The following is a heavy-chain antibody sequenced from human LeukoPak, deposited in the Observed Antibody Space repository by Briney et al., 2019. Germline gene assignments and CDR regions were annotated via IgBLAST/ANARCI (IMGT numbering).Heavy chain of an antibody. CDR1: GFTFSSYS. V-gene: IGHV3-21*01. Sequence: GGSLRLSCAASGFTFSSYSMNWVRRAPGKGLEWVSSISSSSYIYYADSVKGRFTISRDNAKNSLYLQMNSLRAEDTAVYYCARVLSPYNWFDPWGQGTLVTASS. D-gene: IGHD2/OR15-2a*01. J-gene: IGHJ5*02. CDR3: ARVLSPYNWFDP. CDR2: ISSSSYI.